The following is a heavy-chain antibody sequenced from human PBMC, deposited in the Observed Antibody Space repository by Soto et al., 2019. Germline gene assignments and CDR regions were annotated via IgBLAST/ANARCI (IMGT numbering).Heavy chain of an antibody. V-gene: IGHV1-24*01. J-gene: IGHJ6*02. Sequence: GASVKVSCKVSGYTLTELSMHWVRQAPGKGLEWMGGFDPEDGETIYAQKFQGRVTMSGDTSTDTAYMELSSLRSEDTAVYYCATGDRGIAAREGGYYYCYGMDVWGQGTTVTVSS. CDR2: FDPEDGET. CDR3: ATGDRGIAAREGGYYYCYGMDV. D-gene: IGHD6-6*01. CDR1: GYTLTELS.